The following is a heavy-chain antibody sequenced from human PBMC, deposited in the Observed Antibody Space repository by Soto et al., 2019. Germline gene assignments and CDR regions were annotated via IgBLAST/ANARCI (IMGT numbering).Heavy chain of an antibody. D-gene: IGHD1-26*01. V-gene: IGHV2-26*01. J-gene: IGHJ4*02. CDR1: GFSLSNARMG. CDR3: ARHGRGVGARPLDY. CDR2: IFSNDEK. Sequence: QVTLKESGPALVKPTETLTLTCTVSGFSLSNARMGVSWIRQPPGKALEWLAHIFSNDEKSYSTSLKSRLTIAKDTSKSQVDLTMTNMDPVDTATYYCARHGRGVGARPLDYWGQGTLVTVSS.